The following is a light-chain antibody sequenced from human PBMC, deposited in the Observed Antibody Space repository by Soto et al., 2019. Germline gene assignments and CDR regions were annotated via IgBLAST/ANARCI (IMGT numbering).Light chain of an antibody. V-gene: IGKV3-11*01. CDR1: QSVSTY. CDR2: DTS. J-gene: IGKJ5*01. CDR3: QQRSTWPLIT. Sequence: EIVLTQSPATLSLSPGERATLSCRASQSVSTYLAWYQQKPGLAPRLLIYDTSTRATGIPARFSGSGSGTAFTLTISSLEPEDFAVYYCQQRSTWPLITFGQGTRLEI.